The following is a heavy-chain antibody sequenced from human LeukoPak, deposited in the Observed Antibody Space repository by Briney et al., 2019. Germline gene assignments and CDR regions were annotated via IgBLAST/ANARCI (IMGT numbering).Heavy chain of an antibody. CDR1: GFTFSSYS. CDR2: ISSSSSYI. V-gene: IGHV3-21*01. Sequence: GGSLRLSCAASGFTFSSYSMNWVRQAPGKGLEWVSSISSSSSYIYYADSVKGQFTISRDNAKNSLYLQMNSLRAEDTAVYYCARAGPGAFDIWGQGTMVTVSS. D-gene: IGHD2-2*01. CDR3: ARAGPGAFDI. J-gene: IGHJ3*02.